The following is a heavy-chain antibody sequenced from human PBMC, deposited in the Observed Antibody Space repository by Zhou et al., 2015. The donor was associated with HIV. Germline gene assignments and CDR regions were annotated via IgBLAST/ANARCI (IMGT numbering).Heavy chain of an antibody. Sequence: QVHLVQSGAEVRKPGASVEVSCKVSGYTLAQLSIHWVRQTPEKGLECMGTFDPEDGETIYAQKFQGRVTMTADTSTDTAYMELSSLRSDDTAVYYCAIILLYFSDSQGYMPIWGQGTLVTVTP. CDR1: GYTLAQLS. CDR3: AIILLYFSDSQGYMPI. V-gene: IGHV1-24*01. CDR2: FDPEDGET. D-gene: IGHD3-22*01. J-gene: IGHJ4*02.